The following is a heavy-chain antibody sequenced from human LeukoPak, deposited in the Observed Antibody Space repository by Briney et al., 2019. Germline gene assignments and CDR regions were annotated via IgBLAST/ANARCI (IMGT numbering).Heavy chain of an antibody. J-gene: IGHJ5*02. D-gene: IGHD3-10*01. CDR2: IWFDGSDT. CDR1: GFTFSSYG. Sequence: PGGSLRLSCAASGFTFSSYGMHWVRQAPGKGLEWVAFIWFDGSDTKYADSVKGRFTISRDNSKNTLFLQMNSLRAEDTAVYYCARAGIRGVKWLDPWGQGTLVIVSS. CDR3: ARAGIRGVKWLDP. V-gene: IGHV3-33*01.